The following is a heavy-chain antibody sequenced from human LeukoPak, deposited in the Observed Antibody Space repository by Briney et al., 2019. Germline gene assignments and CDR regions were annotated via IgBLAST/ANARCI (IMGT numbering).Heavy chain of an antibody. CDR1: GFTFSSYW. CDR2: INSDGSST. D-gene: IGHD2-15*01. Sequence: QPGGSLRLSCAASGFTFSSYWMHWVRQAPGKGLVWVSRINSDGSSTSYADPVKGRFTISRDNAKNTLYLQMNSLRAEDTAVYYCAKAPTPVVAATLFHHWGQGTLVTVS. V-gene: IGHV3-74*01. J-gene: IGHJ1*01. CDR3: AKAPTPVVAATLFHH.